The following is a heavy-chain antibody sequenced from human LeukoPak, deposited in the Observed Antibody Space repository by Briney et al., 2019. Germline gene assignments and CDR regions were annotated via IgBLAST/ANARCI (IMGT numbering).Heavy chain of an antibody. V-gene: IGHV4-39*01. CDR2: IYYSGST. J-gene: IGHJ5*02. CDR3: ARLEGSGWYVGNWFDP. D-gene: IGHD6-19*01. CDR1: GGSISSSSYY. Sequence: PSETLSLTCTVSGGSISSSSYYWGWIRQPPGKGLEWIRSIYYSGSTYYNPSLKSRVTISVGTSKNQFTLKLSSVTAADTAVYYCARLEGSGWYVGNWFDPWGQGTLVTVSS.